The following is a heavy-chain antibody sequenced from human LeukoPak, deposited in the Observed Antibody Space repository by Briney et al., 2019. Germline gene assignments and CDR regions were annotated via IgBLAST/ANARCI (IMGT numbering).Heavy chain of an antibody. D-gene: IGHD6-13*01. CDR3: AKVKQQLVRYYFDY. J-gene: IGHJ4*02. CDR2: ISGSGGST. V-gene: IGHV3-23*01. CDR1: GFTFSSYA. Sequence: PGGSLRLSCAASGFTFSSYAMSWVRQAPGKGLEWGSAISGSGGSTYYADSVKGRFTISRDNSENTLYLQMNSLRAEDTAVYYCAKVKQQLVRYYFDYWGQGTLVTVSS.